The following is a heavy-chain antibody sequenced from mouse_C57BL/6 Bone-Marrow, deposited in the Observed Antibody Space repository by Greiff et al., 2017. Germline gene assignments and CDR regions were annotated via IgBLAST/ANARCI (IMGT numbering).Heavy chain of an antibody. CDR2: IHPNSGST. V-gene: IGHV1-64*01. J-gene: IGHJ1*03. D-gene: IGHD1-1*01. CDR3: AGLLRSVSWYFDV. CDR1: GYTFTSYW. Sequence: VQLQQPGAELVKPGASVKLSCKASGYTFTSYWMHWVTQRPGQGLEWIGMIHPNSGSTNYNEKFKSKPTLTVDKSSSTAYMQLSSLTSEDSAVYYCAGLLRSVSWYFDVWGTGTTVTVSS.